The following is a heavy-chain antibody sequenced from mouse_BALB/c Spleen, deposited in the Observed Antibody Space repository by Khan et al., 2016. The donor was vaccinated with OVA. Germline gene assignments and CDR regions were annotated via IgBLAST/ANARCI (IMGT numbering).Heavy chain of an antibody. CDR1: GYTFTNYG. J-gene: IGHJ4*01. CDR2: INTYTGEP. V-gene: IGHV9-3-1*01. CDR3: ARHRDVSYTLDH. Sequence: QIQLVQSGPELKKPGETVKISCKASGYTFTNYGMNWVKQSPGKTLKWMGWINTYTGEPTYADDFTGRFAFSLETSASTAYLQINNIQNEDTATDGGARHRDVSYTLDHWGQGTTVTVSS.